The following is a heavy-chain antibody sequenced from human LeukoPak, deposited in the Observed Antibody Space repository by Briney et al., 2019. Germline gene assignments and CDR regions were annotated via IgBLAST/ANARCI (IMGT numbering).Heavy chain of an antibody. CDR3: ARRGLGTTPYFDY. J-gene: IGHJ4*02. CDR1: GRSMSSGSYY. V-gene: IGHV4-39*01. D-gene: IGHD4-17*01. CDR2: IYHSGST. Sequence: PSETLSLTRTVSGRSMSSGSYYWGWIRQPPGKGLEWIGSIYHSGSTYYNPSLKSRVTISVDTSKNQFSLKLSSVTAADTAVYYCARRGLGTTPYFDYWGQGTLVTVSS.